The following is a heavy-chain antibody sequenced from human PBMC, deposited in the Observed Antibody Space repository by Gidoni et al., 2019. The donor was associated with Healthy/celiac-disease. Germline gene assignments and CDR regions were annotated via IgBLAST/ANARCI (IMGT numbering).Heavy chain of an antibody. J-gene: IGHJ4*02. CDR1: GFTFSSYA. CDR2: ISGSGGST. V-gene: IGHV3-23*01. D-gene: IGHD3-3*01. CDR3: AKDFDDFWSGYYPLTDY. Sequence: EVQLLESGGGLVPPGGSLRLSCAASGFTFSSYAMSWVRQAPGKGLEWVSAISGSGGSTYYADSVKGRFTISRDNSKNTLYLQMNSLRAEDTAVYYCAKDFDDFWSGYYPLTDYWGQGTLVTVSS.